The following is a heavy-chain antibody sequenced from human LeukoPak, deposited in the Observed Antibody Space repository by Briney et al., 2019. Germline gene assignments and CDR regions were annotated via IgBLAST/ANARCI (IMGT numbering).Heavy chain of an antibody. CDR3: ARDGQYCSGGSCYSRYFDY. CDR1: GGSISSYY. Sequence: SETLSLTCTVSGGSISSYYWSWIRQPPGKGLEWIGYIYYSGSTNYNPSLKSRVTISVDTSKNQFSLKLSSVTAADTAVYYCARDGQYCSGGSCYSRYFDYWGQGTLVTVSS. J-gene: IGHJ4*02. D-gene: IGHD2-15*01. V-gene: IGHV4-59*01. CDR2: IYYSGST.